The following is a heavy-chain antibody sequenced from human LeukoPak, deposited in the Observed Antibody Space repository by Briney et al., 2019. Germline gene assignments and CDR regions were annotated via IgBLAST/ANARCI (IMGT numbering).Heavy chain of an antibody. CDR3: ARGVVPAAPYYYYYYYMDV. J-gene: IGHJ6*03. Sequence: ASVKVSCKASGYTFTDYYIHWVRQAPGQGLEWMGWINPNSGGTNYAQRFQGRVTMTRDTSISTLYMELSRLRSDDTAVYYCARGVVPAAPYYYYYYYMDVWGKGTTVTISS. D-gene: IGHD2-2*01. CDR1: GYTFTDYY. V-gene: IGHV1-2*02. CDR2: INPNSGGT.